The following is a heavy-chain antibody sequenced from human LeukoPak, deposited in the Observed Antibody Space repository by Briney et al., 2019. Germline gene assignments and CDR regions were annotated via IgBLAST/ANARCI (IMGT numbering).Heavy chain of an antibody. CDR1: GFTFNNYG. V-gene: IGHV3-30*02. CDR3: AKHKGAFLPPDH. Sequence: GGSLRLSCAASGFTFNNYGIHCVRQAPGKGLEWVAFIQYDGRKKLCGDSVKGRCTISRDTSSNTIFLQVDSLRGEDTAVYYCAKHKGAFLPPDHGGQGALVTVSS. J-gene: IGHJ4*02. CDR2: IQYDGRKK. D-gene: IGHD4/OR15-4a*01.